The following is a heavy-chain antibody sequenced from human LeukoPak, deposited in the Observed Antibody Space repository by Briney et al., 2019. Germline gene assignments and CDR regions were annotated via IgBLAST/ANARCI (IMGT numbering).Heavy chain of an antibody. D-gene: IGHD1-1*01. J-gene: IGHJ6*03. CDR1: GFTFSSYA. CDR2: ISGSGGST. CDR3: AKEGRYKGYYYMDV. Sequence: PGGSLSLSCAASGFTFSSYARSWVRQAPGKGLEWVSAISGSGGSTYYADSVKGRFTISRDNSKNTLYLQMNSLRAEDTAVYYCAKEGRYKGYYYMDVWGKGTTVTVSS. V-gene: IGHV3-23*01.